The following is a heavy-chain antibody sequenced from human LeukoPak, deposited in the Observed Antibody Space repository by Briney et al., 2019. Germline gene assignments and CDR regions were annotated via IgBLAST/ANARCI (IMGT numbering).Heavy chain of an antibody. Sequence: PGGSLRLSCAASGFTFDDYAMHWVRQAPGKGLEWVSGISWNSGSIGYADSVKGRFTISRDNAKNSLYLQVNSLRAEDTAVYYCARDTTILDYWGQGTLVTVSS. V-gene: IGHV3-9*01. CDR2: ISWNSGSI. D-gene: IGHD5-12*01. CDR3: ARDTTILDY. CDR1: GFTFDDYA. J-gene: IGHJ4*02.